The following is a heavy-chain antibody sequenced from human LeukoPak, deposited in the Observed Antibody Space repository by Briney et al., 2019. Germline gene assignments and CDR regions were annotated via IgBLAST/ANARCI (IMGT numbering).Heavy chain of an antibody. J-gene: IGHJ3*02. CDR3: ARGRGRITIFPGVRNAFDI. D-gene: IGHD3-9*01. Sequence: PSETLSLTCAVYGGSFSGYYWSWIRQPPGKGLEWIGEINHSGSTNYNPSLKSRVTISVDTSKNQFSLKLSSVTAADTAVYYCARGRGRITIFPGVRNAFDIWGQGTMVTVSS. CDR1: GGSFSGYY. CDR2: INHSGST. V-gene: IGHV4-34*01.